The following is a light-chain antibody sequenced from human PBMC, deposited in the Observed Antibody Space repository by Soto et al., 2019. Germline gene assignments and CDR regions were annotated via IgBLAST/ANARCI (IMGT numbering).Light chain of an antibody. J-gene: IGKJ1*01. Sequence: DLQMTQSPSSVSASVGDRVTITCRASQGVGDWLAWYQQKPGKAPQLLIYRASVLQNGVPSRFSGSGSGTDFPLTISSLQPEDFATYYCQQANSFPRTFGQGTKVDTK. CDR1: QGVGDW. V-gene: IGKV1-12*01. CDR2: RAS. CDR3: QQANSFPRT.